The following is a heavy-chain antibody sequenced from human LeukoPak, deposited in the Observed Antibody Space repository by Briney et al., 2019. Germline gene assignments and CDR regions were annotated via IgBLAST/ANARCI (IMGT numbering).Heavy chain of an antibody. D-gene: IGHD6-19*01. Sequence: PSETLSLTCAVYGGSFSGYYWSWIRQPPGKGLEWIGEINHSGSTNYNPSLKSRVTISVDTSKNQFSLKLSSVTAADTAVYYCARDLRIAVAGTSNYWGQGTLVTVSS. CDR1: GGSFSGYY. CDR3: ARDLRIAVAGTSNY. CDR2: INHSGST. V-gene: IGHV4-34*01. J-gene: IGHJ4*02.